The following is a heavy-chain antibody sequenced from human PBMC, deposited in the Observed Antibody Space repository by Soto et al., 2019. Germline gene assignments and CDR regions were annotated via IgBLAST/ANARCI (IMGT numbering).Heavy chain of an antibody. CDR3: ARHSIYWNWFDP. D-gene: IGHD2-8*02. V-gene: IGHV4-39*01. CDR1: GGSISSSNYY. J-gene: IGHJ5*02. Sequence: PSETLSLTCTVSGGSISSSNYYWGWIRQPPGKGLEWIGSLYYSGSTYYNASLKSRVTISVDTSKNQFSLRLSSVTAADMAVYYCARHSIYWNWFDPWGQGTLVTVSS. CDR2: LYYSGST.